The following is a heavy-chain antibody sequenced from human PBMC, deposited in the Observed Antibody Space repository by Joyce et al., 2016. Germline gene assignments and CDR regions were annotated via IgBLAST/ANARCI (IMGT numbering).Heavy chain of an antibody. D-gene: IGHD2-15*01. V-gene: IGHV1-18*01. Sequence: QVQLVQSGAEVKKPGASVKVSCKASGYTFTSYGISWVRQAPGQGLEWMGWISAYTGNTNYAQKLQGRVTMTTDTSTSTAYMELRSLRSDDTAVYYCAREAYDCSGGSCYSSWFDPWGQGTLVTVSS. CDR1: GYTFTSYG. CDR3: AREAYDCSGGSCYSSWFDP. CDR2: ISAYTGNT. J-gene: IGHJ5*02.